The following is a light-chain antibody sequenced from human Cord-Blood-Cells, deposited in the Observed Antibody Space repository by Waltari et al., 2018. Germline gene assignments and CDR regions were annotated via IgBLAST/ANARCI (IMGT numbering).Light chain of an antibody. J-gene: IGKJ5*01. V-gene: IGKV4-1*01. CDR2: WAS. Sequence: DIVMTQSPDSLAVSLGERATINCKSSQSVLYSSNNTNYLAWYQQKQGQPPKLLIYWASTRESGVPDRFSGSGSGTDNTLTISSLQAEDVAVYYCQQYYSTPITFVQRTRLEIK. CDR3: QQYYSTPIT. CDR1: QSVLYSSNNTNY.